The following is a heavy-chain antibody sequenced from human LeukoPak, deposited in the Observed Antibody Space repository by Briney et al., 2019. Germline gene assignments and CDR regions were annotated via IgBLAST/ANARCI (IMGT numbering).Heavy chain of an antibody. CDR1: GYTFTSYY. D-gene: IGHD5-24*01. CDR2: INPSGSST. J-gene: IGHJ3*02. CDR3: ARIRDGYNDAYDI. V-gene: IGHV1-46*01. Sequence: GASVKVSCKASGYTFTSYYMHWVRQAPGQGLEWMGLINPSGSSTSYAQNFQGRLTMTRDTSARTVYMELSSLRSEDTAVYYCARIRDGYNDAYDIWGQGTVVTVPS.